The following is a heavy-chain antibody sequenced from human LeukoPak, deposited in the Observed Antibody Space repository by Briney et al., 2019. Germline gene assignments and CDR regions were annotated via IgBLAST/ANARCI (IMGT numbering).Heavy chain of an antibody. V-gene: IGHV1-69*11. Sequence: SVKVSCKASGGTFSSYAISWVRQAPGQGLEWMGRIFPILATANYAQKFQGRVTITADESTSTAYMELSSLRSEDTAVYYCARESGSYEAYFDYWGQGTLVTVSS. CDR1: GGTFSSYA. CDR2: IFPILATA. J-gene: IGHJ4*02. CDR3: ARESGSYEAYFDY. D-gene: IGHD1-26*01.